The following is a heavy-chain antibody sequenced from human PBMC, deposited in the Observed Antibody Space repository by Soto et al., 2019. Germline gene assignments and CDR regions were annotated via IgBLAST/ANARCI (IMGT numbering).Heavy chain of an antibody. Sequence: SETLSLTCAVSGGSISSGGYSWSWIRQPPGKGLEWIGYIYHSGSTYYNPSLKSRVTISVDRSKNQFSLKLSSVTAADTAVYYCARAHYDYVWGSYRSYYFDYWGQGTLVTVSS. D-gene: IGHD3-16*02. J-gene: IGHJ4*02. CDR2: IYHSGST. CDR1: GGSISSGGYS. CDR3: ARAHYDYVWGSYRSYYFDY. V-gene: IGHV4-30-2*01.